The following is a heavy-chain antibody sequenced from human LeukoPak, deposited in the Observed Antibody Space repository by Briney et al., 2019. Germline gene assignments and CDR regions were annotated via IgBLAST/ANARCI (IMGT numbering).Heavy chain of an antibody. CDR2: IYYSGST. V-gene: IGHV4-59*11. D-gene: IGHD2-21*01. J-gene: IGHJ3*02. Sequence: PSETLSLTCTVSGGSISTHYWSWLRQPPGKGLEWIGYIYYSGSTKYNPSLKSRVTISADTSKNQFSLKLSSVTAAGTAVYYCARSPIVVAGFDACDIWGQGTMVTVSS. CDR3: ARSPIVVAGFDACDI. CDR1: GGSISTHY.